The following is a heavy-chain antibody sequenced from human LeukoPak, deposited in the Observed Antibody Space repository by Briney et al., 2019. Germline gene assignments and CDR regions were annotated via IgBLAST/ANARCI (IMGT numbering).Heavy chain of an antibody. CDR3: ARGYLSGCLYG. D-gene: IGHD3-9*01. V-gene: IGHV4-31*03. CDR2: IYYSGST. CDR1: GGSISSGGYY. Sequence: PSETLSLTCTVSGGSISSGGYYWSWIRQHPGKGLEWIGYIYYSGSTYYNPSLKSRVTISVDTSKNQFSLKLSSVTAADTAVYYCARGYLSGCLYGWGQGTLVTVSS. J-gene: IGHJ4*02.